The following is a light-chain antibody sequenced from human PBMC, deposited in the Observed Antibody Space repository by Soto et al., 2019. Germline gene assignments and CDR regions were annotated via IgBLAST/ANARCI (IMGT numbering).Light chain of an antibody. CDR3: QQYHHWKT. Sequence: EIVLTQSPATLSLSPGERATLSCRASQSVSSKLAWYQQKPGQAPRLLVYGVSTRATGIPVRFSGSGSGTEFTLTISSLQSEDVAVYYWQQYHHWKTFGQGTKVDIK. CDR2: GVS. V-gene: IGKV3-15*01. J-gene: IGKJ1*01. CDR1: QSVSSK.